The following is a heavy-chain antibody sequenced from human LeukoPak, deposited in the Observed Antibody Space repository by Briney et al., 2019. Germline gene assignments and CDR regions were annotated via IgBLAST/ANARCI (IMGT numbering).Heavy chain of an antibody. CDR1: GFTLSSYW. CDR3: VRDYTSSSPDW. J-gene: IGHJ4*02. V-gene: IGHV3-74*01. D-gene: IGHD6-6*01. Sequence: PGGSLRLSCAASGFTLSSYWMHWVRQAPGEGLVWVSRIDTVGSSTIYADSVKGRFTISRDNAKNTLYLQMDGLRAEDTAVYYCVRDYTSSSPDWWGQGTLVTVSS. CDR2: IDTVGSST.